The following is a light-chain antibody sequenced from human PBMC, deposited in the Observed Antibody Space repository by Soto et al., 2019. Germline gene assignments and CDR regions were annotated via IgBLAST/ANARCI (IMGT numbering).Light chain of an antibody. CDR3: QQYNNWPWT. J-gene: IGKJ1*01. Sequence: IVMTQSPATLSVYPGERATLSCRASQSVSSNLAWYQQKPGQAPRLLIYGASTRATGIPARFSGSGSGTEFTLTISSLQSEDFGVYYCQQYNNWPWTFGQGPKVDIK. V-gene: IGKV3-15*01. CDR2: GAS. CDR1: QSVSSN.